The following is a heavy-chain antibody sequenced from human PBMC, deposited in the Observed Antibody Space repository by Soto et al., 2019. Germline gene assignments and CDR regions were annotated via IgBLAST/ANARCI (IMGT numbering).Heavy chain of an antibody. D-gene: IGHD1-26*01. CDR2: ISAYNGNT. CDR3: AGNGVRWELVSWFDP. J-gene: IGHJ5*02. V-gene: IGHV1-18*01. Sequence: QVQLVQSGAEVKKPGASVKVSCKASGYTFTSYGISWVRQAPGQGLEWMGWISAYNGNTNYAQKLQGRVTMTTDTATSAAYKELRSLRSDDTAVHSSAGNGVRWELVSWFDPWGQGTLVTVSS. CDR1: GYTFTSYG.